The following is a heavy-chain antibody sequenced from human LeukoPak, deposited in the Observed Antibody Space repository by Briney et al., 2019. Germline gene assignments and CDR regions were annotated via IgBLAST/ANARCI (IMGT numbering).Heavy chain of an antibody. CDR2: ITGSGGTT. D-gene: IGHD3-16*01. CDR3: AKDDAWGRYKD. J-gene: IGHJ1*01. Sequence: GGSLRLSCAASGLTFSSYGMSWVRQAPGKGLEWVSAITGSGGTTYYADSVKGRFTISRDNSENTLYMQMNSLRAGDTAVYYCAKDDAWGRYKDWGQGTLVTVSS. V-gene: IGHV3-23*01. CDR1: GLTFSSYG.